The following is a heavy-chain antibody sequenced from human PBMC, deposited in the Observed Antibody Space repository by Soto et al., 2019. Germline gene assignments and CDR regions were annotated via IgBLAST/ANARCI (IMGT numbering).Heavy chain of an antibody. Sequence: PSETLSLTCTVSGGSISSSSYYWGWIRQPPGKGLEWIGSIYYSGSTYYNPSLKSRVTISVDTSKNQFSLKLSSVTAADTAVYYCARRGRGSSSSVFWAADLDYWGQGTLVTVSS. D-gene: IGHD6-6*01. V-gene: IGHV4-39*01. CDR1: GGSISSSSYY. CDR3: ARRGRGSSSSVFWAADLDY. J-gene: IGHJ4*02. CDR2: IYYSGST.